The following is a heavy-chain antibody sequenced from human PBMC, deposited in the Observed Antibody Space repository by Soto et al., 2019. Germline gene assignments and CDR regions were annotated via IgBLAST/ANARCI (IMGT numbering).Heavy chain of an antibody. CDR2: TYYRSKWYN. J-gene: IGHJ6*02. CDR1: GDSVSSNSAA. D-gene: IGHD3-3*01. CDR3: ARSYYDFWSGYHYYYYGMDV. V-gene: IGHV6-1*01. Sequence: SQTLSLTCAISGDSVSSNSAAWNWIRQSPSRGLEWLGRTYYRSKWYNDYAVSVKSRITINPDTSKNQFSLQLNSVTPEDTAVYYCARSYYDFWSGYHYYYYGMDVWGQGTTVTVSS.